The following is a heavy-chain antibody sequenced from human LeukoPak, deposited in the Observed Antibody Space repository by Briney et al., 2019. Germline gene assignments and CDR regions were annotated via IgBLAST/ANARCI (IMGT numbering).Heavy chain of an antibody. J-gene: IGHJ4*02. CDR3: WGASY. V-gene: IGHV4-59*01. Sequence: PSETLSLTCTVSGGSISGSYWSWIRQPPGKGLEWIGYIYYSGSTNYNPSLKSRVTISVDTSKNQFSLNLSSVTAADTAVYYCWGASYWGQGTLVTVSS. D-gene: IGHD3-16*01. CDR1: GGSISGSY. CDR2: IYYSGST.